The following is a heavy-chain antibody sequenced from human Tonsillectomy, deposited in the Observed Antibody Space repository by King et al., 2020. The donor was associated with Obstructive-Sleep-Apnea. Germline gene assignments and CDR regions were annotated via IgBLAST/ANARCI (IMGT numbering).Heavy chain of an antibody. CDR2: IRSKAYGVTT. J-gene: IGHJ4*02. D-gene: IGHD6-19*01. CDR1: GFTFGDYA. CDR3: TREDGPVAVAGTWALDY. Sequence: VQLVESGGGLVQPGRSLRLSCTASGFTFGDYAMSWFRQAPGKGLEWVGFIRSKAYGVTTEYSASVKGRFTISRDDSKSIAYLQMNSLKTEDTAVYYCTREDGPVAVAGTWALDYWGQGTLVTVSS. V-gene: IGHV3-49*03.